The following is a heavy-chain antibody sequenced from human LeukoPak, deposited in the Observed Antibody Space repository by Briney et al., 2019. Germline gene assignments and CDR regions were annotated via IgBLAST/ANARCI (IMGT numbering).Heavy chain of an antibody. Sequence: SVKVSCKASGGTFSSYAISWVRQAPGQGLEWMGRIIPILGIANYAQKFQGRVTITADKSTSTAYMELSSLRSEDMAVYYCAREEIAVAASYYFAYWGQGTLVTVSS. V-gene: IGHV1-69*04. CDR3: AREEIAVAASYYFAY. CDR1: GGTFSSYA. J-gene: IGHJ4*02. CDR2: IIPILGIA. D-gene: IGHD6-19*01.